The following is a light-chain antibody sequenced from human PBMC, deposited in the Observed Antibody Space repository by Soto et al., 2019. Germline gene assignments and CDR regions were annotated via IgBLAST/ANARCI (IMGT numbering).Light chain of an antibody. Sequence: DTVMTPSPDSLTVSLGERATINCKSIRTLLYSSNNKNYVSWYQQKPGQPPKLLIYWASTRGSWVPDRFSGSGSGTDLTLTINSLQTEDVAVYYCQQYCSAPFTFGQGTKLEI. CDR1: RTLLYSSNNKNY. CDR2: WAS. CDR3: QQYCSAPFT. J-gene: IGKJ2*01. V-gene: IGKV4-1*01.